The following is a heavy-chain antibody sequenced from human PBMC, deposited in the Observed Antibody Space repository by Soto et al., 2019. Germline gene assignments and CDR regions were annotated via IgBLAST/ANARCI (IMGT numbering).Heavy chain of an antibody. CDR3: ARPRYPKYYYYGMDV. CDR1: GFTFSSYA. D-gene: IGHD2-2*01. Sequence: QVQLVESGGCVVQPGTSLRLSCSASGFTFSSYAMHWVRQAPGKGLEWVAFISYDGSNKYYADSVKGRFTISRDNSKNTLYLQMNSLRSEDTAVYSCARPRYPKYYYYGMDVWGQGTTVTVSS. CDR2: ISYDGSNK. J-gene: IGHJ6*02. V-gene: IGHV3-30-3*01.